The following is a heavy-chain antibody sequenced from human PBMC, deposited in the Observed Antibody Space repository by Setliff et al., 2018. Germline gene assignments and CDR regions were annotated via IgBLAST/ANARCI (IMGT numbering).Heavy chain of an antibody. Sequence: PGGSLRLSCIASGVTFSSYSMNWVRQAPGKGLEWVSFISGGGSRTYYADPVKGRFTISRDNSKNTLYLQMNSLSAEDTAVYYCAKDSSGRDAFDIWGQGTMVTVSS. J-gene: IGHJ3*02. V-gene: IGHV3-23*01. CDR1: GVTFSSYS. CDR2: ISGGGSRT. D-gene: IGHD3-10*01. CDR3: AKDSSGRDAFDI.